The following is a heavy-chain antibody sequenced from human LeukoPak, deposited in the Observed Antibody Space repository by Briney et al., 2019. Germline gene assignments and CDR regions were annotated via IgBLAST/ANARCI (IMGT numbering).Heavy chain of an antibody. D-gene: IGHD3-22*01. Sequence: SETPSLTCAVYGGSFSGYYWSWIRQPPGKGLEWIGEINHSGSANYNPSLKSRVTISVDMSKNQFSLKLSSVTAADTAVYYCARARGDYYDSSGYYSAFDYWGQGTLVTVSS. CDR3: ARARGDYYDSSGYYSAFDY. J-gene: IGHJ4*02. CDR1: GGSFSGYY. CDR2: INHSGSA. V-gene: IGHV4-34*01.